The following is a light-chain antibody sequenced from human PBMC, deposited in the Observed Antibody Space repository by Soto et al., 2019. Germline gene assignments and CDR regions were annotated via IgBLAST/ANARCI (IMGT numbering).Light chain of an antibody. CDR2: GAS. CDR3: QHYNNWPPWT. CDR1: QSVSSN. V-gene: IGKV3-15*01. Sequence: EIVMTQSPATLSVSPGERATLSCRASQSVSSNLAWYQQKPGQAPRLLIYGASTRAPGIPARFSGSGSGTEFTLIISSLQSEDFAVYYCQHYNNWPPWTFGQGTKVEIK. J-gene: IGKJ1*01.